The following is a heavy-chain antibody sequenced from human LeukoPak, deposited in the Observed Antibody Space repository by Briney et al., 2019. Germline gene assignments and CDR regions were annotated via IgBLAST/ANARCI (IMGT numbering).Heavy chain of an antibody. CDR2: IYPGDSDT. V-gene: IGHV5-51*01. CDR3: ARMPSDAVTAIPFDY. CDR1: GYRFTSYW. D-gene: IGHD4-23*01. J-gene: IGHJ4*02. Sequence: GESLKISCKGSGYRFTSYWIGWVRQMPGKGLEWMGIIYPGDSDTRYSPSFQGQVTISVDKSISTAYLQWSSLEASDTAMYYCARMPSDAVTAIPFDYWGQGTLVTVSS.